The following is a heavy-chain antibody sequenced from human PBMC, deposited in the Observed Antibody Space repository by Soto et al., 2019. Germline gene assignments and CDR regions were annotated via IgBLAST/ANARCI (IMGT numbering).Heavy chain of an antibody. CDR2: ISYDGSNK. Sequence: VGSLRLSCAASGFTFTTYGMHWVRQAPGKGLEWVAAISYDGSNKYYVDSVKGRFTISKDYSKNTLYLQMNSLRAEDTAVYYCEKDWDRDTTDPFYYFDYWGQGT. J-gene: IGHJ4*02. D-gene: IGHD1-26*01. CDR1: GFTFTTYG. V-gene: IGHV3-30*18. CDR3: EKDWDRDTTDPFYYFDY.